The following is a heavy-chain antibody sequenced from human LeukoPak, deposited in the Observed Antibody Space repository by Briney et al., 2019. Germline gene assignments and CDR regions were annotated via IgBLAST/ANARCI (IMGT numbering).Heavy chain of an antibody. CDR3: ASSAPRIAFVPRDTAMAYFDY. CDR1: GFTFSSYG. D-gene: IGHD5-18*01. V-gene: IGHV3-33*08. CDR2: IWYDGSNK. J-gene: IGHJ4*02. Sequence: PGGSLRLSCAASGFTFSSYGMHWVRQAPGKGLEWVAVIWYDGSNKYYADSVKGRFTISRDNSKNTLYLQMNSLRAEDTAVYYCASSAPRIAFVPRDTAMAYFDYWGQGTLVTVSS.